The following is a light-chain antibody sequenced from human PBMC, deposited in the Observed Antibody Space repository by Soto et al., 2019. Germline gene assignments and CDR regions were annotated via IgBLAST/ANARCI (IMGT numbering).Light chain of an antibody. CDR1: SSDVGGYIY. J-gene: IGLJ1*01. Sequence: QSVLTQPASVSGSPGQSITISCTVTSSDVGGYIYVSWYQKHPGKAPKLIIYHVSDRPSGSSSRFSGSKSGNTASLTISGLQAEDVADYYCSSYTSSSTYVFGTGTKVTVL. CDR2: HVS. V-gene: IGLV2-14*01. CDR3: SSYTSSSTYV.